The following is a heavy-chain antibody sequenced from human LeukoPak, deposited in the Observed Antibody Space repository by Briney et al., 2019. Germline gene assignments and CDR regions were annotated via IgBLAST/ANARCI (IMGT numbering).Heavy chain of an antibody. J-gene: IGHJ4*02. CDR2: ISYDGSNK. CDR3: ATRDY. Sequence: GGSLRLSCAASGFTFSSYSMNWVRQAPGKGLEWVAVISYDGSNKYYADSVKGRFTISRDNSKNTLYLQMSSLRAEDTAVYYCATRDYWGQGTLVTVSS. V-gene: IGHV3-30*03. CDR1: GFTFSSYS.